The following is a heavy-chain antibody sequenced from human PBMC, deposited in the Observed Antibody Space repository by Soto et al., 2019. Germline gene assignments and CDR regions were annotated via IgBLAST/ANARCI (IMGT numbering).Heavy chain of an antibody. CDR3: ARRYYYDSSGYPYGMDV. J-gene: IGHJ6*02. D-gene: IGHD3-22*01. Sequence: VQLVESGGGVVQPGTSLRLSCAASGFTFNTYAMHWVRQAPGKGLEWVAIIWYDGNNKYYADSVKGRFTISRDNSKNTVNLQMNSLRAEDTAVYYCARRYYYDSSGYPYGMDVWGQGTTVTVSS. CDR2: IWYDGNNK. V-gene: IGHV3-33*01. CDR1: GFTFNTYA.